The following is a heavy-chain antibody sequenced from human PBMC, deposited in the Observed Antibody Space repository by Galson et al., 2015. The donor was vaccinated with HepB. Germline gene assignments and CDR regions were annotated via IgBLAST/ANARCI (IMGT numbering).Heavy chain of an antibody. D-gene: IGHD1-26*01. CDR1: GFTFDNYG. Sequence: SLRLSCAASGFTFDNYGMHWVRQAPGKGLEWVSGISWKSGTIDYADSVKGRFTISRDNAKNSLYLQMNSLRAEDTAFYYCAKDIGLASGNFDHWGQGTLVTVSS. V-gene: IGHV3-9*01. J-gene: IGHJ4*02. CDR3: AKDIGLASGNFDH. CDR2: ISWKSGTI.